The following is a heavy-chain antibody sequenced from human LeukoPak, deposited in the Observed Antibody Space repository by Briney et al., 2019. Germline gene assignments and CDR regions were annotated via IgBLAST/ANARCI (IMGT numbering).Heavy chain of an antibody. CDR2: IYYSGST. D-gene: IGHD2-8*02. CDR3: ARGIVLDAFDI. V-gene: IGHV4-59*12. J-gene: IGHJ3*02. Sequence: SETLSLTCTVSGGSISSYYWSWIRQPPGKGLEWIGYIYYSGSTNYNPSLKSRVTISVDTSKNQFSLKLSSVTAADTAVYYCARGIVLDAFDIWGQGTMVTVSS. CDR1: GGSISSYY.